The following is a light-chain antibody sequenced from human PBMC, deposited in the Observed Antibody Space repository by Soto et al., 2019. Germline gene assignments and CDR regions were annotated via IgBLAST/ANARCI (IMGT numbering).Light chain of an antibody. V-gene: IGKV3-15*01. CDR1: QSVSSN. CDR2: GAS. Sequence: EIVMTQSPATLSVSPGERATLSCRASQSVSSNLAWYQQKPGQAPRLLIYGASTRATGIPARFSGSGSGTESTLTINNLQSEDFAVYYCQQYNNWPFFGGGTKVEIK. J-gene: IGKJ4*01. CDR3: QQYNNWPF.